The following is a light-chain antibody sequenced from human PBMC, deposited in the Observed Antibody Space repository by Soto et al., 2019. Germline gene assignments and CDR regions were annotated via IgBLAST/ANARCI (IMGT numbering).Light chain of an antibody. J-gene: IGLJ2*01. CDR1: SSNIGNNF. V-gene: IGLV1-51*01. CDR3: ATWDSSLIAGV. CDR2: DNN. Sequence: QSVLTQPPSVSAAPGQKVTISCSGSSSNIGNNFVSWYQHLTGTAPKLLIYDNNKRPSGIPDRFSGTKSGTSATLGINGLQTGDEAHYYCATWDSSLIAGVFGGGTKLTVL.